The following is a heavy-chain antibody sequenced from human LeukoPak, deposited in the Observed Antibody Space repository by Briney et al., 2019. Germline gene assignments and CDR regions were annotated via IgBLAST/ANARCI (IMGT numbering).Heavy chain of an antibody. Sequence: QPGRSLRLSCAASGFTFSSYGMHWVRQAPGKGLEWVAVISYDGSNKYYADSVKGRFTISRDNSKNTLYLQMNSLRAEDTAVYYCAKDYDFWSGYYGYFDYWGQGTLVTVSS. CDR1: GFTFSSYG. CDR3: AKDYDFWSGYYGYFDY. CDR2: ISYDGSNK. V-gene: IGHV3-30*18. J-gene: IGHJ4*02. D-gene: IGHD3-3*01.